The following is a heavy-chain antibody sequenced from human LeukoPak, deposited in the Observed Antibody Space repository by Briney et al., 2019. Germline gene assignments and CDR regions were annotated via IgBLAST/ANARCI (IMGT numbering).Heavy chain of an antibody. CDR2: IRQDGSDK. Sequence: PGGSLRLSCAASGFTFSSYWMTWVRQAPGKGLEWVANIRQDGSDKYYVDSVKGRFTISRDNAKNSLFLQMNSLRAEDTAVYYCARDRYGDHLFDYWGQGTLVTVSS. D-gene: IGHD4-17*01. CDR3: ARDRYGDHLFDY. CDR1: GFTFSSYW. J-gene: IGHJ4*02. V-gene: IGHV3-7*01.